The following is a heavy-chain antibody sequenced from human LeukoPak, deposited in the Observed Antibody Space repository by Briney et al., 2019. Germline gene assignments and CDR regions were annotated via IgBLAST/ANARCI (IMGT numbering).Heavy chain of an antibody. D-gene: IGHD3-9*01. CDR3: ARGYFDYSDYDY. Sequence: SETLSLTCTVSGDSISSYYWSWIRQPAGKGLEWIGRIYPSGSTNYNPSLKSRVTMSVDTSKNHFSLKLNSGTGADTAVYYCARGYFDYSDYDYWGQGTLVTVSS. J-gene: IGHJ4*02. V-gene: IGHV4-4*07. CDR2: IYPSGST. CDR1: GDSISSYY.